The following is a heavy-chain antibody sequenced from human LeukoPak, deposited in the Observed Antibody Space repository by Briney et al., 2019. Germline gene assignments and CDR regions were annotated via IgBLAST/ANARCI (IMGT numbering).Heavy chain of an antibody. Sequence: SETLSLTCTVSGGSISSYYWSWIRQPAGKGLEWIGRIYTSGSTNYNPSLKSRVTMSVDTSKNQFSLKLSSVTAADTAVYYCARVGGYYGSGSPYYFDYWGQGTLVTVSS. CDR2: IYTSGST. CDR1: GGSISSYY. CDR3: ARVGGYYGSGSPYYFDY. V-gene: IGHV4-4*07. J-gene: IGHJ4*02. D-gene: IGHD3-10*01.